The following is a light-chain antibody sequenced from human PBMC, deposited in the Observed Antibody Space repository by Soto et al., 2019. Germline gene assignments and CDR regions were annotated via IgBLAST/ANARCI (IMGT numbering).Light chain of an antibody. CDR2: ANN. CDR1: SSNIGAGYG. J-gene: IGLJ1*01. CDR3: QSYDSSLSGYV. V-gene: IGLV1-40*01. Sequence: QSVLTKPPSVSGAPGQRVTISCTGSSSNIGAGYGVHWYQQLPGTAPKLLIYANNNRPSGVPDRFAGSKSGTSVSLAITGLXSDDEADYYCQSYDSSLSGYVFGTGTKVTVL.